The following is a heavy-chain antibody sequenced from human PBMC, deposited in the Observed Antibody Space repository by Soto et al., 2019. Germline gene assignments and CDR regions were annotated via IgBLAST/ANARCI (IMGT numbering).Heavy chain of an antibody. CDR3: ARSWLSGLGGMDV. D-gene: IGHD3-22*01. J-gene: IGHJ6*02. V-gene: IGHV3-72*01. Sequence: SGGSLRLSCAASGFSFTDHYIDWVRQATGKGLEWVGRTRNRAHSYTTEYAASVKGRFTISRDDSKNSLYLQMNSLKTEDTAVYYCARSWLSGLGGMDVWGQGTTVTVSS. CDR1: GFSFTDHY. CDR2: TRNRAHSYTT.